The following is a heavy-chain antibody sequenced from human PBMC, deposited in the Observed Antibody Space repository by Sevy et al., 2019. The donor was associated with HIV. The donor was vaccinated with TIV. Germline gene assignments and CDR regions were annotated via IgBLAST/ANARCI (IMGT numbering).Heavy chain of an antibody. V-gene: IGHV3-23*01. CDR3: AKDGGDFDWLLSRYYYGMDV. J-gene: IGHJ6*02. D-gene: IGHD3-9*01. Sequence: GGSLRLSCAASGFTFSNYALTWVRQAPGKGLEWVSGVSGSGGRTYYADSVKGRFTISRDNSKNTLYLQMNSLRAEDTAVYHCAKDGGDFDWLLSRYYYGMDVWGQGTTVTVSS. CDR1: GFTFSNYA. CDR2: VSGSGGRT.